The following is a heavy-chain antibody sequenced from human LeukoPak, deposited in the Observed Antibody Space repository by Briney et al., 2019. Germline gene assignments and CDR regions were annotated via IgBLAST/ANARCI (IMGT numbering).Heavy chain of an antibody. J-gene: IGHJ6*02. V-gene: IGHV3-7*01. D-gene: IGHD3/OR15-3a*01. CDR3: ARFGLPYSIDL. CDR2: IRPDGSAV. CDR1: GFTINQHA. Sequence: GGSLRLSCIASGFTINQHAMSWVRQAPVKGLEWVASIRPDGSAVFYVDSVKGRFTFSRDNAKNSLDLQMNSLRAEDTAVYYCARFGLPYSIDLWGQGTMVTVSS.